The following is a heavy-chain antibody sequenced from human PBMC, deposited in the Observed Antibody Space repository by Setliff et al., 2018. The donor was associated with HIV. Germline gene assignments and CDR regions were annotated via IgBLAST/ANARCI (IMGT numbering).Heavy chain of an antibody. CDR1: GFFFKNAW. CDR3: TPHPVVVGATAPYFDY. J-gene: IGHJ4*02. Sequence: PGGSLRLSCAASGFFFKNAWMSWVRQVPGKGLEWVGFIRSKAYGGTIEYAASVKGRFTISRDDSKSIAYLQMSSLKTDDTAVYYCTPHPVVVGATAPYFDYWGQGALVTAPQ. CDR2: IRSKAYGGTI. V-gene: IGHV3-49*04. D-gene: IGHD1-26*01.